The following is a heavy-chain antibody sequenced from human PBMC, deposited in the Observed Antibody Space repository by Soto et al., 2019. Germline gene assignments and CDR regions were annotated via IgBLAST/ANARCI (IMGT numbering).Heavy chain of an antibody. CDR3: ARQSYYDILTGYSTFDY. CDR1: GGSISSYY. V-gene: IGHV4-59*08. D-gene: IGHD3-9*01. CDR2: IYYSGST. Sequence: SETLSLTCTVSGGSISSYYWSWIRQPPGKGLEWIGYIYYSGSTNYNPPLKSRVTISVDTSKNQFSLKLSSVTASDTAVYYCARQSYYDILTGYSTFDYWGQETLVTVSS. J-gene: IGHJ4*02.